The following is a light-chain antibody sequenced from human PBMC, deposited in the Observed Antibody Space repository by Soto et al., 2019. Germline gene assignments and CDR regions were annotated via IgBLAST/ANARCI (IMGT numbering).Light chain of an antibody. CDR3: QQYNKWPLT. CDR1: QSVSHN. Sequence: EIVMTQSPATLSVSQGEKATLSCRASQSVSHNLAWYQQKPGQAPRLLIYFALTRATGIPARFRGSGSGTEFTLTISSLQSEDFAVYYFQQYNKWPLTFGGGTKVE. J-gene: IGKJ4*01. V-gene: IGKV3-15*01. CDR2: FAL.